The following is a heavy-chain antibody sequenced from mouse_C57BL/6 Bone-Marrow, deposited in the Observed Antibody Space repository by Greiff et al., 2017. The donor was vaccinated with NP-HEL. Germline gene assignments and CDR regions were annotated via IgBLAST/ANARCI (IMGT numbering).Heavy chain of an antibody. J-gene: IGHJ1*03. V-gene: IGHV14-2*01. CDR1: GFTFTGYY. D-gene: IGHD2-5*01. CDR3: ASFPIVTFYWYVDV. Sequence: EVKLMESGAVLVKPGASVKLSCTASGFTFTGYYMHWVKQRPEQGLEWIGRIDPEDGETKYAPKFQGKATITADTSSNTAYLQLSSLTHEDTAVYYCASFPIVTFYWYVDVWGTGTTVTVSS. CDR2: IDPEDGET.